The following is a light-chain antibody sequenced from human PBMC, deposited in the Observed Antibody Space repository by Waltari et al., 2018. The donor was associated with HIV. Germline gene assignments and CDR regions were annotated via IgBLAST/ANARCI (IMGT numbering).Light chain of an antibody. J-gene: IGKJ1*01. CDR2: GAS. CDR1: QSVSSN. CDR3: QQYNSWPKT. Sequence: EIVMTQSPDTLSVSPGERATLSCRASQSVSSNLAWYQRRPGQAPSLLIYGASTRGTGFPAMFSGSWSGTEFTLTISSLQSEDSAVYYCQQYNSWPKTFGQGTKVEIK. V-gene: IGKV3-15*01.